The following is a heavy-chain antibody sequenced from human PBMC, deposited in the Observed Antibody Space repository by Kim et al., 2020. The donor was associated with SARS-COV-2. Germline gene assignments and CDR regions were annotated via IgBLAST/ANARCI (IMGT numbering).Heavy chain of an antibody. CDR1: GYTFTELS. CDR2: FDPEDGGT. J-gene: IGHJ6*02. Sequence: ASVKVSCKVSGYTFTELSMHWVRQAPGKGLEWMGGFDPEDGGTIYAQKFQGRVTMTEDTSTDTAYMELSSLRSEDTAVYYCAAGRAVAGTPDTYYYYYGMDVWGQGTTVTVSS. D-gene: IGHD6-19*01. CDR3: AAGRAVAGTPDTYYYYYGMDV. V-gene: IGHV1-24*01.